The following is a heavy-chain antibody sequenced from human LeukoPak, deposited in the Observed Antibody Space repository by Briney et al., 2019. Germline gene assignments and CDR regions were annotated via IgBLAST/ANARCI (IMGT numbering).Heavy chain of an antibody. CDR1: GSSFSGYY. CDR3: ARGNDYGDYFDF. CDR2: ISHSGST. V-gene: IGHV4-34*01. Sequence: PSETLSLTCAVSGSSFSGYYWSWIRQPPGKGLEWIGEISHSGSTNYNPSLKSRVTISLDTSKNQFSLRLSSVTAADTAVYYCARGNDYGDYFDFWGQGTLVTVSS. D-gene: IGHD4-17*01. J-gene: IGHJ4*02.